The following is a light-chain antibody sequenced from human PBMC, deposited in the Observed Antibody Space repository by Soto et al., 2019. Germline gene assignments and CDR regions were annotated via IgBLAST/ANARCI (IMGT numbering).Light chain of an antibody. Sequence: DIPMTQSPSTLSASVGDRVTITCRASQSISSWLARYQQKPGKAPKLLIYDASSLESGVPSRLSGSGSGTEFTLTISSLQPDDFATYYCQQYNSYSRTFGQGTKVEIK. CDR3: QQYNSYSRT. CDR2: DAS. V-gene: IGKV1-5*01. CDR1: QSISSW. J-gene: IGKJ1*01.